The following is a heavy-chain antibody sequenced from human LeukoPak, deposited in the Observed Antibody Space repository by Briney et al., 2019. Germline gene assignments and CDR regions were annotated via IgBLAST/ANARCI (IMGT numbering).Heavy chain of an antibody. V-gene: IGHV4-34*01. CDR3: ASTSPVVQSNWFDP. D-gene: IGHD2-15*01. J-gene: IGHJ5*02. Sequence: PSETLSLTCAVYGGSFSGYYWSWIRQPPGKGLEWIGEINHSGSTNYNPSLKSRVTISVDTSKNQFSLKLSSVTAADTAVYYCASTSPVVQSNWFDPWGQGTLVTVSS. CDR1: GGSFSGYY. CDR2: INHSGST.